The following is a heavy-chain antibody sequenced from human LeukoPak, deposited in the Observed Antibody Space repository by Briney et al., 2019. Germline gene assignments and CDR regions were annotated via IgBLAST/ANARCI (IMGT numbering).Heavy chain of an antibody. CDR3: ARSGGYYPARNWFDP. Sequence: SETLSLTCTVSGGSVSSYYWSWIRQPPGKGLEWIGYIYYSGSTNYNPSLKSRVTISVDTSKNQFSLKLSSVTAADTAVYYCARSGGYYPARNWFDPWGQGTLVTVSS. V-gene: IGHV4-59*02. CDR2: IYYSGST. J-gene: IGHJ5*02. CDR1: GGSVSSYY. D-gene: IGHD3-22*01.